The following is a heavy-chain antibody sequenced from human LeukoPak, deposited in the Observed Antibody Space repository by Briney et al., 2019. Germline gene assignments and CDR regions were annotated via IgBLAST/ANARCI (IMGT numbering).Heavy chain of an antibody. CDR1: GFTFGDYA. CDR2: IRSKAYGGTT. J-gene: IGHJ4*02. D-gene: IGHD1-26*01. Sequence: GGSLRLSCTASGFTFGDYAMTWVRQAPGKGLEWVGFIRSKAYGGTTEYAASVKGRFTISRDDSKSIAYLQMNSLKTEDTAVYYCTRDWEGGSDYWGQGTLVTVSS. V-gene: IGHV3-49*04. CDR3: TRDWEGGSDY.